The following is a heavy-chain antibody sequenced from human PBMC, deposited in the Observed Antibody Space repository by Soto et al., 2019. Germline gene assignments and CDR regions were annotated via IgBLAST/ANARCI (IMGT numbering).Heavy chain of an antibody. CDR1: GYTFTAYY. V-gene: IGHV1-2*04. CDR3: ARAGAGGDIVVVPAAILGDYYGMGV. Sequence: APVKVSCKASGYTFTAYYMHWLRQAPVQGLECMGWITPNSGGTNYAQKFQGWVTMTRDTSISRSYMELRRLRSNDTAVDYGARAGAGGDIVVVPAAILGDYYGMGVWGEGTTVTVSS. CDR2: ITPNSGGT. D-gene: IGHD2-2*02. J-gene: IGHJ6*04.